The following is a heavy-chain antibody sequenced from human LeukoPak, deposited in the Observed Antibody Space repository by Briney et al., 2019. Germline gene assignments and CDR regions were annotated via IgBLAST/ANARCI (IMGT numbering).Heavy chain of an antibody. D-gene: IGHD3-22*01. V-gene: IGHV4-59*12. CDR3: ARTRSASGYYFNDAFDI. Sequence: PSETLSLTCSVSGGXISSYYWSWIRQPPGKGLEWTGYIYHSGSTYYNPSLKSRVTISVDRSKNQFSLKLSSVTAADTAVYYCARTRSASGYYFNDAFDIWGQGTMVTVSS. CDR1: GGXISSYY. J-gene: IGHJ3*02. CDR2: IYHSGST.